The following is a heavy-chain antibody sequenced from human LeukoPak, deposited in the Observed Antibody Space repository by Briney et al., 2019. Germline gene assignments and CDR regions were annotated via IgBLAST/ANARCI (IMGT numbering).Heavy chain of an antibody. J-gene: IGHJ4*02. CDR1: GFTFTSSA. Sequence: SVKVSCKASGFTFTSSAMQWVRQARGQRLEWIGWIVVGSGNTNYAQKFQERVTITRDMSTSTAYMELSSQRSENTAVYYCAATMYYDFWSGYYTPPDYWGQGTLVTVSS. CDR3: AATMYYDFWSGYYTPPDY. CDR2: IVVGSGNT. V-gene: IGHV1-58*02. D-gene: IGHD3-3*01.